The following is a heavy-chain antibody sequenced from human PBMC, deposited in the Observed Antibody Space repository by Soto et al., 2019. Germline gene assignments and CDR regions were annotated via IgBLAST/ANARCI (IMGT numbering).Heavy chain of an antibody. J-gene: IGHJ4*02. Sequence: GGSLRLSCPASGFTLSRYAMHWVRQAPGKGLEYVSAISSNGGSTYYADSVKGRFTISRDNSKNTLYLQMSSLRAEDTAVYYCVKGRYSGYDPGSYFDYWGQGALVTVPQ. CDR3: VKGRYSGYDPGSYFDY. CDR2: ISSNGGST. D-gene: IGHD5-12*01. CDR1: GFTLSRYA. V-gene: IGHV3-64D*06.